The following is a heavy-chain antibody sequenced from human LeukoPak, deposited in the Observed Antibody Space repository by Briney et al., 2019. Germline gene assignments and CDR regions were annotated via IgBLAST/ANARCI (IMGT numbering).Heavy chain of an antibody. Sequence: SETLSLTCTVSGGSISDYYWSWTRQPPGKGPEWIGYIYYRGSTNYNPSLKSRVSISIDTSKNQFSLRLSSVTAADTAVYYCARLATYGDYSDWGQGTLVTVSS. D-gene: IGHD4-17*01. CDR3: ARLATYGDYSD. CDR1: GGSISDYY. CDR2: IYYRGST. J-gene: IGHJ4*02. V-gene: IGHV4-59*08.